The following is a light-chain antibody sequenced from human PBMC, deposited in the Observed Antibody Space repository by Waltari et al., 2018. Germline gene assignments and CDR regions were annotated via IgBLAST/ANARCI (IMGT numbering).Light chain of an antibody. Sequence: QSALTQPASVSGSPGQSITISCPGTTDAVGLYNYFPWYQQHPGKAPNLIIYDVRKRPSGVSNRFSGSTSGNTASLTISGLQAEDEADYYCNSYSSSDTYVLFGGGTKLTVL. CDR2: DVR. J-gene: IGLJ2*01. CDR3: NSYSSSDTYVL. V-gene: IGLV2-14*03. CDR1: TDAVGLYNY.